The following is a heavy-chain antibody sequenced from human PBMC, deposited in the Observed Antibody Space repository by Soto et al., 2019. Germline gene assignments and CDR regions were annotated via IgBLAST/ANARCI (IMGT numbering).Heavy chain of an antibody. CDR1: GFSLTVTGAG. D-gene: IGHD3-22*01. Sequence: QITLKESGPTLVKPTQTLTLTCSFSGFSLTVTGAGVAWIRQPPGKALEWLALIYWDGDERYNSSLKNRLTITKDTSKKQVVLTMTNMDPVDTATYYCVRPHYDSGGYYYYFDYWGQGTLVTVSS. CDR3: VRPHYDSGGYYYYFDY. CDR2: IYWDGDE. V-gene: IGHV2-5*02. J-gene: IGHJ4*02.